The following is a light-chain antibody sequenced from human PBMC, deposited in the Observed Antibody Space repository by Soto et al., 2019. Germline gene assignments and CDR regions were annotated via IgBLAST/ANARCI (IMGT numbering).Light chain of an antibody. CDR1: SSDVGGYNY. Sequence: QSVPTQPRSVSGSPGQSVTISCTGTSSDVGGYNYVSWYQQHPGKAPKLMIYDVSKRPSGVPDRFSGSKSGNTASLTISGLQAEDEADYYCCSYAGSRYVFGTGTKVTVL. CDR2: DVS. J-gene: IGLJ1*01. CDR3: CSYAGSRYV. V-gene: IGLV2-11*01.